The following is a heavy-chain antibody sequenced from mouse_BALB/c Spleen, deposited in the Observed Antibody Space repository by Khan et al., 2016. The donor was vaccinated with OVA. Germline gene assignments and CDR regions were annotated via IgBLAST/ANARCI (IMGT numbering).Heavy chain of an antibody. CDR3: TRGGGENRCAY. CDR2: ISTYYGDA. Sequence: QVQLTESGAELVRPGVSVKISCKGSGYTFTDFTMHWVKQSHAMSLEWIGVISTYYGDATYNQKFKDKATMTVDKSSSTAYMELARLTSEDSAIYYCTRGGGENRCAYWGQGTLVTVSA. CDR1: GYTFTDFT. V-gene: IGHV1S137*01. J-gene: IGHJ3*01.